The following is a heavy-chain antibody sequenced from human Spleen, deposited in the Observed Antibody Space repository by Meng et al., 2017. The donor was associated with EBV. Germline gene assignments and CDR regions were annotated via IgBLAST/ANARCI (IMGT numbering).Heavy chain of an antibody. CDR1: GGSSSGYYW. D-gene: IGHD3-22*01. CDR3: ARGRGGYYIFDY. J-gene: IGHJ4*02. V-gene: IGHV4-4*02. CDR2: IYHSGRT. Sequence: QVQLQESGPGLGKPSGTLSLTCTVSGGSSSGYYWYSWVRQPPGKGLEWIGEIYHSGRTNYNPSLKSRATISADKSETQFSLNLKSVTAADTAVYYCARGRGGYYIFDYWGQGTLVTVSS.